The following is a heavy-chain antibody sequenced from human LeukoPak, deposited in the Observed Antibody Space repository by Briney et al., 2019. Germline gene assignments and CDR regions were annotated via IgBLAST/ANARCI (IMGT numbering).Heavy chain of an antibody. CDR2: IYRNADGGTT. V-gene: IGHV3-15*05. J-gene: IGHJ6*02. CDR1: GFTFSNAW. Sequence: GGSLRLSCAASGFTFSNAWMTWVRQAPGKGLEWVGRIYRNADGGTTDYAAPVKGRFTISRDDSKNTLYLQMNSLKTEDTAVYYCTTDSYCSTTTCYASSNYYYGLDAWGQGTSVTVPS. D-gene: IGHD2-2*01. CDR3: TTDSYCSTTTCYASSNYYYGLDA.